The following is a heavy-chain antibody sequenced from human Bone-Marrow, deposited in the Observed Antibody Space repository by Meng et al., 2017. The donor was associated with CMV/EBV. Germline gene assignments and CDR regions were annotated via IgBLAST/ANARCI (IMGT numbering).Heavy chain of an antibody. V-gene: IGHV3-21*01. J-gene: IGHJ4*02. CDR3: AKDTTDY. Sequence: GGSLRLSCAASGFTFSSYEMNWVRQAPGKGLEWVSSISSSSSYIYYADSVKGRFTISRDNSKSTLYLQMNSLRAEDTAVYYCAKDTTDYWGQGTLVTVSS. CDR1: GFTFSSYE. D-gene: IGHD1-1*01. CDR2: ISSSSSYI.